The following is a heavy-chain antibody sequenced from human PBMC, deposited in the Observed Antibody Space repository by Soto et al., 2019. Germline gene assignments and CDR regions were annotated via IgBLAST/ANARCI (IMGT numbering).Heavy chain of an antibody. V-gene: IGHV1-3*01. CDR2: INAGNGNT. J-gene: IGHJ4*02. Sequence: ASVKVSCKASGYNFTSYAMHWVRQAPGQRLEWMGWINAGNGNTKYSQKFQGRVTITRDTSASTAYMELSSLRSEDTAVYYCARVGLLEGALDYWGQGTLVTVSS. CDR3: ARVGLLEGALDY. D-gene: IGHD2-15*01. CDR1: GYNFTSYA.